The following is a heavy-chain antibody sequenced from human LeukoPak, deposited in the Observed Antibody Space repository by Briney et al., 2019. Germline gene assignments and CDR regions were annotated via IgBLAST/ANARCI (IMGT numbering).Heavy chain of an antibody. D-gene: IGHD4/OR15-4a*01. CDR2: ISSDSNTV. Sequence: GGSLRLSCAASEFTFNSYSMNWVRQAPGKGLEWVSYISSDSNTVYYADSVRGRFTISRDNAKNSLYLQMNSLRAEDTAVYYCARALVGASMASDYWGQGTLVTVSS. CDR1: EFTFNSYS. J-gene: IGHJ4*02. V-gene: IGHV3-48*01. CDR3: ARALVGASMASDY.